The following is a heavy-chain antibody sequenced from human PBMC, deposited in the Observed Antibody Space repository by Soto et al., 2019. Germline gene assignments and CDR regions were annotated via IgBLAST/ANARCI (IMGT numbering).Heavy chain of an antibody. CDR1: GGTFSSYP. V-gene: IGHV1-69*02. Sequence: QVQLVQSGAEVKKPGSSVKVSCKASGGTFSSYPISWVRQAPGQGLEWMGRIIPILDITDYAQRFQGRVTITADKSTSTAYMELSSLSSDDTAVYYCARPPSTETTSGYYFDYWGQGTLVTVSS. D-gene: IGHD1-7*01. CDR2: IIPILDIT. J-gene: IGHJ4*02. CDR3: ARPPSTETTSGYYFDY.